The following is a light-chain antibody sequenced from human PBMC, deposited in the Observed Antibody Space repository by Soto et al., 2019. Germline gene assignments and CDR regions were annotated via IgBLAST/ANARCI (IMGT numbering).Light chain of an antibody. CDR2: AAS. V-gene: IGKV1-8*01. CDR1: QGISSY. CDR3: LQYYSYPRT. Sequence: AIRMTQSPSSFSASTGDRVTITCRASQGISSYLAWYQQKPGKAPKLLIYAASTLQSGVPSRFSGSGSGTDFSLTISCLQSEDFATDYWLQYYSYPRTCGQGTKLEIK. J-gene: IGKJ2*01.